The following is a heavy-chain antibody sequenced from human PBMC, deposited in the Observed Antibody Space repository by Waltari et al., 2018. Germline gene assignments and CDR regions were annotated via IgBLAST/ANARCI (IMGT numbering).Heavy chain of an antibody. V-gene: IGHV1-24*01. CDR1: GSSLIESA. Sequence: QVQLVQSGAEVKHPAASVKVSCRVPGSSLIESALHLGRQAPGKGLEWLGGFDPEYGEAVYAQEFQGRVTMTEDTSKDTAYMELSSLTYEDTAVYYCTRDRVGYCSGGTCYSRWFDPWGQGTLVTVSS. CDR2: FDPEYGEA. D-gene: IGHD2-15*01. CDR3: TRDRVGYCSGGTCYSRWFDP. J-gene: IGHJ5*02.